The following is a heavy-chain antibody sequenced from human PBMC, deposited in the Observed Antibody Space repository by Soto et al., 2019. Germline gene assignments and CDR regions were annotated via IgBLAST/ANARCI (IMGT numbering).Heavy chain of an antibody. CDR1: GFTFSNVW. CDR2: IKSKTDGETA. J-gene: IGHJ4*02. CDR3: AREIAAAGPNDY. D-gene: IGHD6-13*01. Sequence: EVQLVESGGGLVKPGGSLRLSCAASGFTFSNVWMNWVRQAPGKGLEWVGRIKSKTDGETAEYAAPVKGRFTISRDDSKTTLYLQMNSLRAEDTAVYYCAREIAAAGPNDYWGQGTLVTVSS. V-gene: IGHV3-15*01.